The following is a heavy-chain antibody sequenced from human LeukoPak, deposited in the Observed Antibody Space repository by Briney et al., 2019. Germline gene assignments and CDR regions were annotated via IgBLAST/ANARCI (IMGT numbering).Heavy chain of an antibody. V-gene: IGHV3-21*01. D-gene: IGHD3-10*01. J-gene: IGHJ4*02. CDR3: ARRVITMVRGVSVFYFDY. CDR2: ISSSSSYI. CDR1: GFTFSSYS. Sequence: PGGSLRLSCAASGFTFSSYSMNWVRQARGKGLEWVASISSSSSYIYYADSVKGRFTISRDNAKNSLYLQMNSLRAEDTAVYYCARRVITMVRGVSVFYFDYWGQGTLVTVSS.